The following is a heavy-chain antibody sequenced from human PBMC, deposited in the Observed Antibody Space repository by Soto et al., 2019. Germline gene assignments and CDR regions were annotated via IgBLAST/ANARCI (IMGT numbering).Heavy chain of an antibody. CDR1: GSTLSSHA. J-gene: IGHJ4*02. Sequence: VQLVESGGGVVQPGRSLRLSCAVSGSTLSSHAMHWVRQAPGKGLEWVALILSDGSNKYYADSVKGRFTTSRDNSKNTMYLQMNSLRVEDTAVYYCARDDEGGSDCDLGYWGQGALVTVSS. CDR2: ILSDGSNK. V-gene: IGHV3-30-3*01. CDR3: ARDDEGGSDCDLGY. D-gene: IGHD1-26*01.